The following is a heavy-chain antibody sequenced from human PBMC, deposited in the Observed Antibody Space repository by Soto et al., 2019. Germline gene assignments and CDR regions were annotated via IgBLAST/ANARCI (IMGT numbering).Heavy chain of an antibody. D-gene: IGHD6-19*01. V-gene: IGHV1-18*01. CDR3: ARDGLSGFRQWLADDAFDI. J-gene: IGHJ3*02. CDR1: GYTFTSYG. CDR2: ISAYNGNT. Sequence: ASVKVSCKASGYTFTSYGMNWVRQAPGQRLEWMGWISAYNGNTNYAQKLQGRVTMTTDTSTSTAYMELRSLRSDDTAVYYCARDGLSGFRQWLADDAFDIWGQGTMVTVSS.